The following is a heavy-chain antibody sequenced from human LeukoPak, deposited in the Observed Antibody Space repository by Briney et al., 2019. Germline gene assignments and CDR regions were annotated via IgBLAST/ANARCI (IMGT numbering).Heavy chain of an antibody. CDR3: ARDHYYDSSGYTHFDY. CDR2: ISSSSSYI. Sequence: PGGSLRLSCAASGFTFSSYSMNWVCQAPGKGLEWVSSISSSSSYIYYADPVKGRFAISRDNAKNSLYLQMNSLRAEDTAVYYCARDHYYDSSGYTHFDYWGQGTLVTVSS. CDR1: GFTFSSYS. J-gene: IGHJ4*02. D-gene: IGHD3-22*01. V-gene: IGHV3-21*01.